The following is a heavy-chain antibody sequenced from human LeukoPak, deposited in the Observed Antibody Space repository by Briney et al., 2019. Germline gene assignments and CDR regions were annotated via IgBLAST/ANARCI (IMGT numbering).Heavy chain of an antibody. V-gene: IGHV5-51*01. CDR3: ASLLLQTAPGTRCFES. J-gene: IGHJ4*02. Sequence: PGESLKISCKCSGYSFTSYWICWVRQMPPKGVEWRGIIYSGDSDTRSRPSFQGQVTIAVDKSISPACLQWTSLRASDPAMYYCASLLLQTAPGTRCFESWGQRTPVTVSS. D-gene: IGHD6-13*01. CDR2: IYSGDSDT. CDR1: GYSFTSYW.